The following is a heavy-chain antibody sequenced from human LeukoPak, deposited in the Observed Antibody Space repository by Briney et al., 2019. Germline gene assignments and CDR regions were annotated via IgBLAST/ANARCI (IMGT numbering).Heavy chain of an antibody. CDR2: IYYSGST. Sequence: PSETLSLTCTVSGGSISSYYWSWVRQPPGKGLEWVGYIYYSGSTNYNPSLKSRVTISVDTSKNQFSLKLSSVTAADTAVYYCASMDYYGSGTYYMDYWGQGTLVTVSS. J-gene: IGHJ4*02. V-gene: IGHV4-59*01. CDR3: ASMDYYGSGTYYMDY. CDR1: GGSISSYY. D-gene: IGHD3-10*01.